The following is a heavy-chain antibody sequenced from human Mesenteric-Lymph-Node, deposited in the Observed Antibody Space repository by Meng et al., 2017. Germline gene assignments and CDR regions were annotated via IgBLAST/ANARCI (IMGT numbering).Heavy chain of an antibody. CDR1: GYSVSSNSPT. CDR3: ARQTGSWSHFDY. CDR2: TYYRSKWFN. J-gene: IGHJ4*02. Sequence: QVQLQPSGPGLVEPSPTLSLTCAISGYSVSSNSPTWNWIRQSPSRGLEWLGRTYYRSKWFNDYAVSVKSRIAINPDTSKNQFSLQLNSVTPEDTAVYYCARQTGSWSHFDYWGQGTLVTVSS. V-gene: IGHV6-1*01. D-gene: IGHD2-15*01.